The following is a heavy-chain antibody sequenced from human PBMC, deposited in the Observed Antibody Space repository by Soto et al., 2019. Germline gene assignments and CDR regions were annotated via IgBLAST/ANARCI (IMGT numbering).Heavy chain of an antibody. CDR3: AKDVEGGSLFRGAFDY. CDR1: RFTFTSYA. CDR2: ISASGGAT. Sequence: VGSLRLSCVASRFTFTSYAMSWVRQAPGKGLEWVAAISASGGATIHADSVKGRLTISRDNSKNTLYLQMNSLRAEDTAVYYCAKDVEGGSLFRGAFDYWGQGTPVTVSS. V-gene: IGHV3-23*01. J-gene: IGHJ4*02. D-gene: IGHD1-26*01.